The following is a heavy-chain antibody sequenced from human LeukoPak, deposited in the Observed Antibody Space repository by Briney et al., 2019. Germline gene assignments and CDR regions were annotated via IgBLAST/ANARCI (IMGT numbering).Heavy chain of an antibody. CDR1: GGSISSSSYY. Sequence: SETLSLTCTVSGGSISSSSYYWGWIRQPPGKGLEWIGSIYYSGSTYYNPSLKSRVTISVDTSKNQFSLKLSSVTAADTAVYYCARLVVGRQLGGGFDYWGQGTLVTVSS. V-gene: IGHV4-39*01. J-gene: IGHJ4*02. D-gene: IGHD6-6*01. CDR3: ARLVVGRQLGGGFDY. CDR2: IYYSGST.